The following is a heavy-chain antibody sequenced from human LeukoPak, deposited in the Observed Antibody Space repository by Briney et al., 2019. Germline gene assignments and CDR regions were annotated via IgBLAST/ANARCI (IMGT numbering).Heavy chain of an antibody. CDR3: ARGWQQLELYYFDY. Sequence: PGGSLRLSCAASGFTFSSYEMNWVRQAPGKGLEWVSYISSSGSTIYYADSVKGRFTISRDNAKNSLYLQMNSLRAEDTAVYYCARGWQQLELYYFDYWGQGTLVTVSS. J-gene: IGHJ4*02. V-gene: IGHV3-48*03. CDR1: GFTFSSYE. D-gene: IGHD6-13*01. CDR2: ISSSGSTI.